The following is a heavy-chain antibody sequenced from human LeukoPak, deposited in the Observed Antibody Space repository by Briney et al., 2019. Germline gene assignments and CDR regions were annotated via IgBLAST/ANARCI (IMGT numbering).Heavy chain of an antibody. D-gene: IGHD5-18*01. CDR2: IKQDGSEK. Sequence: GGSLRLSCAASGFTFSSYWMSWVRQAPGKGLEWVANIKQDGSEKYYVDSVKGRFTISRDNAKNSLYLQMNSLRAEDTAVYFCASGYSYGLIFFNYWGQGTLVTVSP. J-gene: IGHJ4*02. CDR3: ASGYSYGLIFFNY. V-gene: IGHV3-7*01. CDR1: GFTFSSYW.